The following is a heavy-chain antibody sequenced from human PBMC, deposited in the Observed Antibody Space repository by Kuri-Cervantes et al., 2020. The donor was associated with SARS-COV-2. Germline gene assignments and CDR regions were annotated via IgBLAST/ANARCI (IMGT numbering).Heavy chain of an antibody. CDR3: ARGGYGDYLS. D-gene: IGHD4-17*01. V-gene: IGHV4-59*01. Sequence: GSLRLSCTVSGGSISSYYWSWIRQPPGKGLEWIGYIYYSGSTNYNPSLKSRVTISVDTSKNQFSLKLGSVTAADTAVYYCARGGYGDYLSWGQGTLVTVSS. CDR2: IYYSGST. J-gene: IGHJ5*02. CDR1: GGSISSYY.